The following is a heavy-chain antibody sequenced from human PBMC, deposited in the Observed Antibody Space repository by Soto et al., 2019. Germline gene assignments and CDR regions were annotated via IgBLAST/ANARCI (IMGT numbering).Heavy chain of an antibody. CDR1: GFTFNTYS. Sequence: EVQLVESGGGLVQPGGSLRLTSAASGFTFNTYSMNWVRQVPGKGLEWIAYISSGGDTSNYADSVKGRFTISRDNDKHSLYLQMNSLRDEDTAVYYCARLGWSDYWGQGTLVTVSS. D-gene: IGHD2-15*01. J-gene: IGHJ4*02. V-gene: IGHV3-48*02. CDR2: ISSGGDTS. CDR3: ARLGWSDY.